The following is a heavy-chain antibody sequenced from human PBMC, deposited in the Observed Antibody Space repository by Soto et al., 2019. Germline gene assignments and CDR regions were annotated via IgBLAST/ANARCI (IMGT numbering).Heavy chain of an antibody. CDR1: GGSISSGDYY. Sequence: SETLSLTCTVSGGSISSGDYYWSWIRQPPGKGLEWIGYIYYSGSTYYNPSLKSRATISVDTSKNQCSLKLSSVTAADTAVYYCPRGRDGYNYWFDPWGQGTLVTVSS. J-gene: IGHJ5*02. CDR3: PRGRDGYNYWFDP. CDR2: IYYSGST. V-gene: IGHV4-30-4*01. D-gene: IGHD5-12*01.